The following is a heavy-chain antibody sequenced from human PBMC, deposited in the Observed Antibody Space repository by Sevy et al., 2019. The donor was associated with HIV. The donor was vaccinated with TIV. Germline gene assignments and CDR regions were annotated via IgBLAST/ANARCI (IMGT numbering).Heavy chain of an antibody. Sequence: GGSLRLSCAASGFTFSTYTMHWVRQSPGKGLEWVAVRSLDGSSNSYEDSVKVQFTISRDNSKNTLDLQMDTLRIEDTAVYYCAGFETRRTHASEFWGQGTLVTVSS. D-gene: IGHD3-10*01. V-gene: IGHV3-30-3*01. J-gene: IGHJ4*02. CDR2: RSLDGSSN. CDR1: GFTFSTYT. CDR3: AGFETRRTHASEF.